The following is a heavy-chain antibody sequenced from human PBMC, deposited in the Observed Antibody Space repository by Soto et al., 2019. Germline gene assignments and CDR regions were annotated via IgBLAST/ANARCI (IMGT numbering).Heavy chain of an antibody. J-gene: IGHJ4*01. Sequence: EVQLLESGGGLVQPGGSLRLSCAASGFTFSSYAMNWVRQAPGKGLEWVSVISGSGGSTYYADSVKGRFTISRDNSKNTVYLQMNSLKGVDTDVYYCARRSSGWYFDYWGHGTLVTVSS. V-gene: IGHV3-23*01. CDR3: ARRSSGWYFDY. D-gene: IGHD6-19*01. CDR1: GFTFSSYA. CDR2: ISGSGGST.